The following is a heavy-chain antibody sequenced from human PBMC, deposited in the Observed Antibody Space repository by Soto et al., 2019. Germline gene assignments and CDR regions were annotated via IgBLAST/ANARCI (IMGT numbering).Heavy chain of an antibody. CDR2: ISSNGGST. V-gene: IGHV3-64D*06. CDR1: GFTFSSYA. Sequence: GGSLRLSCSASGFTFSSYAMHWVRQAPGKGLEYVSAISSNGGSTYYADSVKGRFTISRDKSKNTLYLQMISLGAEDTAVYYCVKDRYSSGCYDAFDIWGQGTMVTVSS. D-gene: IGHD6-19*01. CDR3: VKDRYSSGCYDAFDI. J-gene: IGHJ3*02.